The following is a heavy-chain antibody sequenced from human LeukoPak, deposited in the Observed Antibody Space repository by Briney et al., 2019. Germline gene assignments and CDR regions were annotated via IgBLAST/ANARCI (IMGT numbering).Heavy chain of an antibody. J-gene: IGHJ4*02. CDR2: ISSSGSTI. CDR3: ARDWRYSYCYGELDY. V-gene: IGHV3-48*03. CDR1: GFTFSSYE. D-gene: IGHD5-18*01. Sequence: GGSLRLSCAASGFTFSSYEMNWVRQAPGKGLEWVSYISSSGSTIYYADSVKGRFTISRDNSKNSLYLQMNSLRAEDTAVYYCARDWRYSYCYGELDYWGQGTLVTVSS.